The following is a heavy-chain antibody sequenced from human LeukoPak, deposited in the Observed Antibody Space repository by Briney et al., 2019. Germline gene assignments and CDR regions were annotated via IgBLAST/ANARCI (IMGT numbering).Heavy chain of an antibody. CDR3: ARGSGSGWYETVYFDY. V-gene: IGHV3-48*04. J-gene: IGHJ4*02. Sequence: GGSLRLSCAASGFTFSSYSMNWVRQAPGKGLEWVSYISSSSSTIYYADSVKGRFTISRDNAKNSLYLQMNSLRAEDTAVYYCARGSGSGWYETVYFDYWGQGTLVTVSS. CDR1: GFTFSSYS. CDR2: ISSSSSTI. D-gene: IGHD6-19*01.